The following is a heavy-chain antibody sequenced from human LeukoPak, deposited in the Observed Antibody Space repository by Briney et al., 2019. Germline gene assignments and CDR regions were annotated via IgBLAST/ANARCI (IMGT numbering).Heavy chain of an antibody. Sequence: PGRSLRLSCAASGFTFSSYGMHWVRQAPGKGLEWVAVISYDGSNKYYADSVKGRFTISRDNSKNTLYLQMNSLRAEDTAVYYCAKDRGSVVVTGSYFDYWGQGTLVTVSS. V-gene: IGHV3-30*18. CDR1: GFTFSSYG. J-gene: IGHJ4*02. CDR3: AKDRGSVVVTGSYFDY. D-gene: IGHD2-21*02. CDR2: ISYDGSNK.